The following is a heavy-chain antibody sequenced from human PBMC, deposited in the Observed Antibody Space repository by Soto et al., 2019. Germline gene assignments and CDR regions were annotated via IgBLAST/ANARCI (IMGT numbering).Heavy chain of an antibody. D-gene: IGHD3-10*01. CDR3: AREYGSGSRFDY. CDR1: GYTFTSYG. V-gene: IGHV1-18*01. J-gene: IGHJ4*02. Sequence: QVQLVQSGAEVKKPGASVKVSCKASGYTFTSYGISWVRQAPGQGLEWMGWISAYTGNTNYAQKLQGRVTITTHTSTSTAYMERRSLRSDDTAVYYRAREYGSGSRFDYWGQGTLVTVSS. CDR2: ISAYTGNT.